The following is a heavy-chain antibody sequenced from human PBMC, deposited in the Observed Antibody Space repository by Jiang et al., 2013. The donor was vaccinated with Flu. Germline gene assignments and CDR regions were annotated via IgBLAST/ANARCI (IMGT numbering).Heavy chain of an antibody. CDR2: IKEDGSEK. J-gene: IGHJ4*02. CDR3: AREHSGDYYLDY. D-gene: IGHD4-17*01. Sequence: GLVQPGGSLRLSCVASGFAFSAYWMSWVRQAPGKGLEWVANIKEDGSEKFYVDAVKGRFTISRDSAKNSLYLQMTSLRVEDTAVYYCAREHSGDYYLDYWGQGTLVTVSA. V-gene: IGHV3-7*03. CDR1: GFAFSAYW.